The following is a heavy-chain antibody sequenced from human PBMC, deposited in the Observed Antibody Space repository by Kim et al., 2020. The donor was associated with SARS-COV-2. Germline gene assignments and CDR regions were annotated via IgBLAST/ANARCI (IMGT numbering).Heavy chain of an antibody. Sequence: SETLSLTCTVSGGSISTYYWNWIRQSPQKGLELIGFISYSGSTNYNPSLKSRVAISVDSSKNQFSLNLSSVTAADTAVYYCARGGVKQWLGLWGRGTLVT. V-gene: IGHV4-59*13. CDR3: ARGGVKQWLGL. D-gene: IGHD6-19*01. CDR2: ISYSGST. CDR1: GGSISTYY. J-gene: IGHJ2*01.